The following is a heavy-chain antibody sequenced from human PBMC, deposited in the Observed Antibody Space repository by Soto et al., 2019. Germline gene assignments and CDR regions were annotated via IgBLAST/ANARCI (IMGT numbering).Heavy chain of an antibody. CDR1: GGSISSYY. CDR2: IYYSGST. D-gene: IGHD2-2*01. V-gene: IGHV4-59*01. Sequence: XGTLSLTFTFSGGSISSYYWSWIRQPPGKGLEWIGYIYYSGSTNYNPSLKSRVTISVDTSKNQFSLKLSSVTAADTAVYYCARVVRDIVVVPAATYGGYYYYGMDVWGQGTTVTVSS. J-gene: IGHJ6*02. CDR3: ARVVRDIVVVPAATYGGYYYYGMDV.